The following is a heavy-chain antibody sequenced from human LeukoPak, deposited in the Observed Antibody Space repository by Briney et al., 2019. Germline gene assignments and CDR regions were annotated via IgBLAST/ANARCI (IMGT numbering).Heavy chain of an antibody. V-gene: IGHV4-59*01. J-gene: IGHJ4*02. CDR3: ARGGGYYKNFDY. CDR1: GDSISPYY. CDR2: IYYSGST. Sequence: SETLSLTXTVSGDSISPYYWSWIRQPPGKGLEWIGYIYYSGSTNYNPSLKSRVTISVDTSKNQFSLKLSSVTAADTAVYYCARGGGYYKNFDYWGRGTLVTVSS. D-gene: IGHD2-21*02.